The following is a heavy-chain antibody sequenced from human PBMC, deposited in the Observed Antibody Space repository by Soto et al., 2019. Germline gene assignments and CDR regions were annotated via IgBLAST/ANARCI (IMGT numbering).Heavy chain of an antibody. Sequence: QLQLQESGPGLVKPSETLSLTCTVSGGSISSSSYYWGWIRQPPGKGLEWIGRIYYSGSTYYNPSVKGRVTISVDTSKNPFSLKLRSGTAADTAVYYCATLWGQDWGQGTLVTVSS. J-gene: IGHJ4*02. D-gene: IGHD3-10*01. V-gene: IGHV4-39*01. CDR1: GGSISSSSYY. CDR2: IYYSGST. CDR3: ATLWGQD.